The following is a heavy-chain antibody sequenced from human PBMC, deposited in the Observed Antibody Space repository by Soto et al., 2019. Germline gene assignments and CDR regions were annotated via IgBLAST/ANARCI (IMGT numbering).Heavy chain of an antibody. V-gene: IGHV3-30-3*01. CDR2: ISYDGSNK. CDR3: ARDYRGYDFWSGFKEYYYGMDV. CDR1: GFTFSSYA. Sequence: PGGSLSLSCAASGFTFSSYAMHWVRQAPGKGLEWVAVISYDGSNKYYADSVKGRFTISRDNSKNTLYLQMNSLRAEDTAVYYCARDYRGYDFWSGFKEYYYGMDVWGQGTTVTVSS. J-gene: IGHJ6*02. D-gene: IGHD3-3*01.